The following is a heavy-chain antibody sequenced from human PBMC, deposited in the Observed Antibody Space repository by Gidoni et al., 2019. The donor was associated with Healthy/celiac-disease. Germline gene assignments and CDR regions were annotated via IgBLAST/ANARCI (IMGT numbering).Heavy chain of an antibody. D-gene: IGHD2-15*01. Sequence: EVQLVARGGGLVQPGGSLRLSCAASGFTLSSYDMHWVRPAPGNGLEWVSAIGNAGDTYYPGSVMGRVTTSRENAKNSLYLKMNSLRAGYTAVYYCARGYIVERGAPIGMEVWGQGTTVTVSS. J-gene: IGHJ6*02. CDR1: GFTLSSYD. CDR2: IGNAGDT. CDR3: ARGYIVERGAPIGMEV. V-gene: IGHV3-13*01.